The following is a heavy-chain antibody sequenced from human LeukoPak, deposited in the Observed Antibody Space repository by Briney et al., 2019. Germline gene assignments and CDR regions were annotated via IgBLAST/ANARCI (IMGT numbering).Heavy chain of an antibody. V-gene: IGHV4-4*02. J-gene: IGHJ4*02. Sequence: SGTLSLTCGVSGGSISSSNWWSWVRQPPGKVLEWIGEIYHSGRTNYKPSLKRRVTILVEKTKNKFSLKLNSVAAADTAVYYCAILTDYWGQGALVTVSS. CDR2: IYHSGRT. CDR3: AILTDY. CDR1: GGSISSSNW.